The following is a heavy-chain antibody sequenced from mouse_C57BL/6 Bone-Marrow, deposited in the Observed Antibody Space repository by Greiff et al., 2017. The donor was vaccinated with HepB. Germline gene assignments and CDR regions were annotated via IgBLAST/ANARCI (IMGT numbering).Heavy chain of an antibody. CDR2: IDPETGGT. Sequence: QVQLQQSGAELVRPGASVTLSCKASGYTFTDYEMHWVKQTPVHGLEWIGAIDPETGGTAYNQKFKGKAILTADKSSSTAYMELRSLTSEDSAVYYSTRCDYDRIMDYWGQGTSVTVSS. D-gene: IGHD2-4*01. V-gene: IGHV1-15*01. CDR3: TRCDYDRIMDY. J-gene: IGHJ4*01. CDR1: GYTFTDYE.